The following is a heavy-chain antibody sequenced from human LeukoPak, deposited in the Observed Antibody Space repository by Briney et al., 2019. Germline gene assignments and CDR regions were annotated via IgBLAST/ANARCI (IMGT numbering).Heavy chain of an antibody. D-gene: IGHD5-18*01. CDR1: GFTFSSYS. Sequence: PGGTLRLSCAASGFTFSSYSMNWVRQPPGKGLEWVSSISSSSSYKYYADLVKRRFTISRDNAKHSLYLQMTSLGAEYTAVYYCARGNTAMVDYWGQGTLVTVSS. V-gene: IGHV3-21*01. CDR3: ARGNTAMVDY. J-gene: IGHJ4*02. CDR2: ISSSSSYK.